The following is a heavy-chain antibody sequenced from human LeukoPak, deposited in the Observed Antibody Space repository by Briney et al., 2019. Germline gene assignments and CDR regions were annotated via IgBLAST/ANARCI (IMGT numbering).Heavy chain of an antibody. CDR3: ARGPGDYFDY. Sequence: PGGSLRLSCAASGFTFSSYGMHWVRQAPGKGLEWVSVIYSAGSTYYADSVKGRFTISRDNSKNTLYLQMNSLRAEDTAVYYCARGPGDYFDYWGQGTLVTVSS. V-gene: IGHV3-53*01. D-gene: IGHD4-17*01. CDR1: GFTFSSYG. J-gene: IGHJ4*02. CDR2: IYSAGST.